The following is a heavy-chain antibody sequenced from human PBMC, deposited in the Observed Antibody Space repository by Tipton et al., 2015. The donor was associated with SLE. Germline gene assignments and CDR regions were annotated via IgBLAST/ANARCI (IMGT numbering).Heavy chain of an antibody. J-gene: IGHJ4*02. CDR1: GGSFSGYY. D-gene: IGHD6-13*01. V-gene: IGHV4-34*01. CDR3: ARAPGSSLDY. Sequence: LRLSCAVYGGSFSGYYWSWIRQPPGKGLEWIGEINHSVSTNYNPSLKSRVTISVDTSKNQFSLKLSSVTAADTAVYYCARAPGSSLDYWGQGTLVTVSS. CDR2: INHSVST.